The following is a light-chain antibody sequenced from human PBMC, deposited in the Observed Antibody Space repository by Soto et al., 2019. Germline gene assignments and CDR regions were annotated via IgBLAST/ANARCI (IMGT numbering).Light chain of an antibody. J-gene: IGKJ1*01. CDR1: QAIRND. CDR3: LQVFNFPRT. V-gene: IGKV1-6*02. CDR2: AAS. Sequence: AIQMTQSPSSLSASVGDRVTITCRASQAIRNDLGWYQQKPGKAPKLLIYAASSLQSGVSSRFSGSGSGRDFTLTISRLQPEDFATYYCLQVFNFPRTFAQGTKVDIK.